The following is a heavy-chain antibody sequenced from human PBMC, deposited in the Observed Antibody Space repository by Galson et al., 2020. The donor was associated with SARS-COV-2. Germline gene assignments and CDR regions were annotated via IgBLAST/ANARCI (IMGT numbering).Heavy chain of an antibody. V-gene: IGHV3-53*05. D-gene: IGHD6-19*01. CDR2: TYSGGNS. J-gene: IGHJ4*02. CDR3: GTASYSSGWYRPYYFDY. CDR1: GFTVSTNY. Sequence: METGGSLRLSCAASGFTVSTNYMIWVRQAPGKGLEWVSLTYSGGNSYYADSVKGRFTISRDNSKNTLYVQMNSLRPEDTAVYYCGTASYSSGWYRPYYFDYWGQGTLVTVSS.